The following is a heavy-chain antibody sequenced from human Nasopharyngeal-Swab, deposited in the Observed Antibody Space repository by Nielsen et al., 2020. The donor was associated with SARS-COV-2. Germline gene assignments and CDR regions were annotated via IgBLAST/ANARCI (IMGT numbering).Heavy chain of an antibody. CDR2: INPGGDVI. CDR3: ARKVALDI. J-gene: IGHJ3*02. CDR1: GFTVSGYY. V-gene: IGHV3-11*01. Sequence: GESLKISCAASGFTVSGYYLSWIRQAPGKGLEWIAYINPGGDVIAYADPVQGRFSISRDSATNSVYLQMNSLRTDDTAVYFCARKVALDIWGQGTVVTVSS.